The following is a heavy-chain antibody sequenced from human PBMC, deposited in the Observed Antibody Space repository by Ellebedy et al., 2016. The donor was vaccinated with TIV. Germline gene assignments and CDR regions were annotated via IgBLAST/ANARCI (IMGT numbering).Heavy chain of an antibody. Sequence: SETLSLTXAVYGVSFSDYYWRWVRQPPGKGLEWIGEINHSGSTNYNPSLKSRVTISVDTSKNQFSLKLTSVTAADTAVYYCARGLGPIGYCSSTSCYWDHWGRGTLVTVSS. J-gene: IGHJ4*02. CDR2: INHSGST. D-gene: IGHD2-2*01. CDR1: GVSFSDYY. V-gene: IGHV4-34*01. CDR3: ARGLGPIGYCSSTSCYWDH.